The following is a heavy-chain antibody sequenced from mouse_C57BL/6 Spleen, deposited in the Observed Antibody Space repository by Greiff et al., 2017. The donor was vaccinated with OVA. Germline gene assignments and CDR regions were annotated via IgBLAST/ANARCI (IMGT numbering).Heavy chain of an antibody. CDR3: ARKGGGYWYFDV. V-gene: IGHV1-55*01. CDR2: IYPGSGST. J-gene: IGHJ1*03. CDR1: GYTFTSYW. Sequence: QVQLQQPGAELVKPGASVKMSCKASGYTFTSYWITWVKQRPGQGLEWIGDIYPGSGSTNYNEKFKSKATLTVDTSSSTAYMQLSSLTSEDSAVYYSARKGGGYWYFDVWGTGTTVTVSS.